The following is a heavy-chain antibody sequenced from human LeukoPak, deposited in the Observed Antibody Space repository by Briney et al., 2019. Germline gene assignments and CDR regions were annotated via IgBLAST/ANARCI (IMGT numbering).Heavy chain of an antibody. Sequence: ASVKVSCKASGYTFTGYYMHWVRQAPGQGLEWMGGIIPIFGTANYAQKFQGRVTITADESTSTAYMELSSLRSEDTAVYYCARPRDILTGYYPFDYWGQGTLVTVSS. CDR2: IIPIFGTA. CDR3: ARPRDILTGYYPFDY. V-gene: IGHV1-69*13. CDR1: GYTFTGYY. D-gene: IGHD3-9*01. J-gene: IGHJ4*02.